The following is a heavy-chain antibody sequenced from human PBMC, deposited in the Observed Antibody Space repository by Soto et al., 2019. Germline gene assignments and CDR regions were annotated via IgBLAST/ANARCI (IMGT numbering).Heavy chain of an antibody. CDR1: GGSFSGYY. V-gene: IGHV4-34*01. CDR3: ARGAVWSGMGDY. D-gene: IGHD3-3*01. J-gene: IGHJ4*02. Sequence: SETLSLTCAFYGGSFSGYYWSWIRQPPGKGLEWIGEINHSGSTNYNPSLKSRVTISVDTSKNQFSLKLSSVTAADTAVYYCARGAVWSGMGDYWGQGTLVTVSS. CDR2: INHSGST.